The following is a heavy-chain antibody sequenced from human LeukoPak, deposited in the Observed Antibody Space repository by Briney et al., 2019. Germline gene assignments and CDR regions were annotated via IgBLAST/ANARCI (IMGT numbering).Heavy chain of an antibody. CDR2: FDPEDGET. CDR3: AAGIAAGGTLDY. CDR1: VYTLTELS. D-gene: IGHD6-13*01. V-gene: IGHV1-24*01. J-gene: IGHJ4*02. Sequence: GASVTASCKVSVYTLTELSIHWVRQAPGKGLEWMGGFDPEDGETIYAQKFQGRVTMTEDTSTDTAYMELSSLRSEDTAVYYCAAGIAAGGTLDYWGEETLVTVSS.